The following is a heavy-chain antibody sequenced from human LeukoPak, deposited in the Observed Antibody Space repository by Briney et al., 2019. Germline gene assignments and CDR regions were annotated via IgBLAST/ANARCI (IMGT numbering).Heavy chain of an antibody. CDR2: IIPIFGTA. Sequence: ASVKVSCKASGGTFSSYAISWVRQAPGQGLEWMGGIIPIFGTANYAQKFQGRVTITTDESTSTAYMELSSLRSEDTAVNYCARGDYYDWNAFDIWGQGTMVTVSS. J-gene: IGHJ3*02. CDR1: GGTFSSYA. V-gene: IGHV1-69*05. D-gene: IGHD3-22*01. CDR3: ARGDYYDWNAFDI.